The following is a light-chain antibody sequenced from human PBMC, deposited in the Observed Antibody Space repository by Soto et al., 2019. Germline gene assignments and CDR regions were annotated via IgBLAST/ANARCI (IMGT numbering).Light chain of an antibody. V-gene: IGKV1-33*01. CDR3: QQYDNLPPFT. J-gene: IGKJ5*01. CDR2: EES. Sequence: DIKMSQSPCCLSASVGDRVTITCQASQDINNFLNWYQQKQGKGTKLLIYEESNWERGVRSRFSGSGSGTDFTFTISSLQPEDIATYYCQQYDNLPPFTVGQGTRLESK. CDR1: QDINNF.